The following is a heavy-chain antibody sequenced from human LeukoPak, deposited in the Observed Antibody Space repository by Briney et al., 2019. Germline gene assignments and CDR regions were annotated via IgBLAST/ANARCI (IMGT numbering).Heavy chain of an antibody. CDR3: ARGGYSNSPKRITMVRGVITY. D-gene: IGHD3-10*01. CDR1: GGSFSGYY. V-gene: IGHV4-34*01. J-gene: IGHJ4*02. Sequence: PSETLSLTCAVYGGSFSGYYWSWIRQPPGKGLEWIGEINHSGSTNYNPSLKSRVIISVDTSKNQFSLKLSSVTAADTAVYYCARGGYSNSPKRITMVRGVITYWGQGTLVTVSS. CDR2: INHSGST.